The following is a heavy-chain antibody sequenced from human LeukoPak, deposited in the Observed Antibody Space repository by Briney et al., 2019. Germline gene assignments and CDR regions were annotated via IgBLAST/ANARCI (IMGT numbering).Heavy chain of an antibody. J-gene: IGHJ3*02. CDR2: INWDGSRI. D-gene: IGHD3-22*01. CDR1: GFTFDDHA. CDR3: ARASYYYDTSGLGALDI. Sequence: GGSLRLSCVGSGFTFDDHAMYWVRQAPGKGLEWVSGINWDGSRIGYADAVKGRFTISRDSAKKSLYLQMNSLRTEDTALYYCARASYYYDTSGLGALDIWGQGTLVTVSS. V-gene: IGHV3-9*01.